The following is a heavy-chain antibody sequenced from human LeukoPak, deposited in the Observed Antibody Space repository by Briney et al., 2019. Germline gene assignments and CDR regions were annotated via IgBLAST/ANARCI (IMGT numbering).Heavy chain of an antibody. Sequence: PSETLSLTGTVSGGSISSGGYYWSWIRQRPGKGLEWIGYIYYSGSTYYNPSLKSRVTISVDTSKNQFSLKLSSVTAADTAVYYCARDRQLVLNSGPIYYYYYGMDVWGQGTTVTVSS. J-gene: IGHJ6*02. D-gene: IGHD6-6*01. CDR1: GGSISSGGYY. CDR3: ARDRQLVLNSGPIYYYYYGMDV. CDR2: IYYSGST. V-gene: IGHV4-31*03.